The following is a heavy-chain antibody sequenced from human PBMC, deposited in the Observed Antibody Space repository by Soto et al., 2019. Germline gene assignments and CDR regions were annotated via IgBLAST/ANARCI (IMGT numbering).Heavy chain of an antibody. Sequence: SETLSLTCTVSGGSISSGDYYLSWIRQPPGKGLEWIGYIYYSGSTYYNPSLKSRVTISVDTSKNQFSLKLSSVTAADTAVYYCARKILDYYDSSGYYNYYYGMDVWGQGTTVTVSS. D-gene: IGHD3-22*01. CDR1: GGSISSGDYY. CDR2: IYYSGST. V-gene: IGHV4-30-4*01. J-gene: IGHJ6*02. CDR3: ARKILDYYDSSGYYNYYYGMDV.